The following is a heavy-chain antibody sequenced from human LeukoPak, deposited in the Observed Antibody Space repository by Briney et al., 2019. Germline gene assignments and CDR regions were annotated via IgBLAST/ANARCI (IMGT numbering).Heavy chain of an antibody. CDR2: IRSDGSDT. Sequence: PGGSLRLSCAASGFTFSDTWMHWVHQAPGKGLVWVSRIRSDGSDTRYAESVKGRFTISRDNAKNTLYLQMNSLRAEDTAVYYCAKNPDYGDPYYFDYWGQGTLVTVSS. CDR3: AKNPDYGDPYYFDY. CDR1: GFTFSDTW. D-gene: IGHD4-17*01. J-gene: IGHJ4*02. V-gene: IGHV3-74*01.